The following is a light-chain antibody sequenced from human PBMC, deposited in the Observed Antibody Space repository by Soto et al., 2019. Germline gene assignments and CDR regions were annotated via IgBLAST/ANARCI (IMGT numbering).Light chain of an antibody. CDR1: SSDVGYYNY. CDR3: SSYTRSETRV. V-gene: IGLV2-14*01. CDR2: DVS. Sequence: QSVLTQPASVSGSPGQSITISCTGTSSDVGYYNYVSWYQQHPGKAPKLMIFDVSSRPSGVSNRFSGSKSGNTASLTISGIQAEDEADYYCSSYTRSETRVFGTGTKVTVL. J-gene: IGLJ1*01.